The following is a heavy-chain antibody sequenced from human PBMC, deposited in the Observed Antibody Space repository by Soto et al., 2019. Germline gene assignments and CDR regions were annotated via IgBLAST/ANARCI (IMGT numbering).Heavy chain of an antibody. CDR2: IRGSGGPT. Sequence: GGSLTLACAASGLTFRSYAISWVRQAPRKGREWVSCIRGSGGPTYYADSVKGRLTTSTDNSKNTVYLQMKRLRADDTAVYYCAKVGSGADSYHYGLDVWGQGTTVTVSS. J-gene: IGHJ6*02. CDR3: AKVGSGADSYHYGLDV. D-gene: IGHD7-27*01. CDR1: GLTFRSYA. V-gene: IGHV3-23*01.